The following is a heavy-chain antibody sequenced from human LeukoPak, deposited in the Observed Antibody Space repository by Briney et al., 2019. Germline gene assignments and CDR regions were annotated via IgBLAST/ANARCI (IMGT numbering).Heavy chain of an antibody. J-gene: IGHJ4*02. D-gene: IGHD6-19*01. V-gene: IGHV4-4*07. CDR1: GGSISSYY. Sequence: SETLSLTCTVSGGSISSYYWNWIRQPAGKGLEWVGRIYTSGSTNYNPSLKSRVSMSVDTSKNQFSLKLSSVTAADTAVYYCARGKVVAGTPGQNSWDYWGQGTLVTVSS. CDR3: ARGKVVAGTPGQNSWDY. CDR2: IYTSGST.